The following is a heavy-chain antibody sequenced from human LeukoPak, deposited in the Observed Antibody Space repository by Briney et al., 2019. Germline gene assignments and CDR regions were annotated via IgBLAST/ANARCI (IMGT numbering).Heavy chain of an antibody. CDR2: IYDSGTT. D-gene: IGHD6-19*01. Sequence: SGGSLRLSCATSGFTVSSNYMSWVRQAPGKGLEWVSVIYDSGTTYYADSVKGRFLIFRDTSKNTVDLQMNSLRVEDTAVYYCGGRRSSGWYAYWGQGPLVPVSS. CDR1: GFTVSSNY. V-gene: IGHV3-53*01. J-gene: IGHJ4*02. CDR3: GGRRSSGWYAY.